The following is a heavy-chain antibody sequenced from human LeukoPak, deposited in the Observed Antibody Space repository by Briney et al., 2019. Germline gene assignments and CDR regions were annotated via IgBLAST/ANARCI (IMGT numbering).Heavy chain of an antibody. Sequence: GGSLRLSCAASGFTFDDYAMHWVRQAPGKGLVWVSRINPDGSTTTYADSVKGRFTISRDNAKNTLYLQMNSLRAEDTAVYYCARVRVGAYDFEYWGQGTLVTVSS. V-gene: IGHV3-74*01. CDR2: INPDGSTT. J-gene: IGHJ4*02. CDR3: ARVRVGAYDFEY. D-gene: IGHD3-10*01. CDR1: GFTFDDYA.